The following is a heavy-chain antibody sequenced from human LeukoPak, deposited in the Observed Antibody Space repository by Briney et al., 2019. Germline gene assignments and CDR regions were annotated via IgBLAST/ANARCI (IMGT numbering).Heavy chain of an antibody. J-gene: IGHJ6*02. CDR3: ARDTYYYDSSGYYPNYYYGMDV. CDR2: IYTSGST. CDR1: GGSISSYY. D-gene: IGHD3-22*01. Sequence: SETLSLTCTVSGGSISSYYWSWIRQPAGKGLEWIGRIYTSGSTNYNPSLKSRVTISVDTSKNQFSLKLSSVTAADTAVYYCARDTYYYDSSGYYPNYYYGMDVWGQGTTVTVSS. V-gene: IGHV4-4*07.